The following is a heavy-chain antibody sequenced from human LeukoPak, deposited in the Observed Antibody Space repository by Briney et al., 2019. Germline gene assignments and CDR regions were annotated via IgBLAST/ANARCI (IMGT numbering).Heavy chain of an antibody. D-gene: IGHD2-15*01. Sequence: PSEILSLTCTVSGGSVTSGSYYWSWIRQPPGKGLEWIGYIYYSGSTNYNPSLKSRVTISVDTSKNQFSLKLSSVTAADTAVYYCAGESGCSGGSCYGRGFDYWGQGTLVTVSS. CDR2: IYYSGST. J-gene: IGHJ4*02. V-gene: IGHV4-61*01. CDR1: GGSVTSGSYY. CDR3: AGESGCSGGSCYGRGFDY.